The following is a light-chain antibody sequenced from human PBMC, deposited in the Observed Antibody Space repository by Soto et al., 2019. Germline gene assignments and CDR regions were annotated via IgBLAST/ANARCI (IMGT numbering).Light chain of an antibody. V-gene: IGKV1-39*01. J-gene: IGKJ4*01. CDR2: GAS. CDR1: QPIDNY. Sequence: DIQMTQSPSSLSASVGDRVTITCRASQPIDNYLNWYQQKPGKAPNLLIHGASTLQSGVPSRFSGSGSGTDFTVTISSLQPEDSATYCCQESYRTPFTFGGGTKVEI. CDR3: QESYRTPFT.